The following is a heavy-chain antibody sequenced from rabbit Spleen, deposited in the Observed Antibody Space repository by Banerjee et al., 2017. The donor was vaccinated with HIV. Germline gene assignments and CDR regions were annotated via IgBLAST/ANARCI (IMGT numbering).Heavy chain of an antibody. V-gene: IGHV1S45*01. J-gene: IGHJ6*01. D-gene: IGHD8-1*01. CDR2: IYVGSSSNT. Sequence: EESGGDLVQPEGSLALTCTASGLSLSSKYWICWVRQAPGKGLEWIACIYVGSSSNTYYASWAKGRFTISKDSSTTVTLQMTSLTAADTATYFCARDTGSSFSTYGMDLWGPGTLVTVS. CDR3: ARDTGSSFSTYGMDL. CDR1: GLSLSSKYW.